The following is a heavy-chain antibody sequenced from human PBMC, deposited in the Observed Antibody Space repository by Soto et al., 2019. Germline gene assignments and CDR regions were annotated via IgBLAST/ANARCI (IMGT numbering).Heavy chain of an antibody. Sequence: QVQLVESGGGVVQPGRSLRLSCAASGFTFSSYGMHWVRQAPGKGLEWVAVIWYDGSNKYYADSVKGRFTISRDNSKNTQYLQMNSLRAEDTAVYYCARDSSSCFDYWGQGTLVTVSS. D-gene: IGHD6-6*01. J-gene: IGHJ4*02. CDR1: GFTFSSYG. CDR3: ARDSSSCFDY. CDR2: IWYDGSNK. V-gene: IGHV3-33*01.